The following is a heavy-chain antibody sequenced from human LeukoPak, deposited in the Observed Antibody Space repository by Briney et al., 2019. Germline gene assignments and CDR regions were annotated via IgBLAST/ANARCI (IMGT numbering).Heavy chain of an antibody. CDR2: ISGSGGST. V-gene: IGHV3-23*01. CDR3: AKDQLPSGYDLGGGY. CDR1: GFTFSSYA. Sequence: GGSLRLSCAASGFTFSSYAMSWVRQAPGKGLEWVPAISGSGGSTYYADSVKGRFTISRDNSKNTLYLQMNSLRAEDTAVYYCAKDQLPSGYDLGGGYWGQGTLVTVSS. J-gene: IGHJ4*02. D-gene: IGHD5-12*01.